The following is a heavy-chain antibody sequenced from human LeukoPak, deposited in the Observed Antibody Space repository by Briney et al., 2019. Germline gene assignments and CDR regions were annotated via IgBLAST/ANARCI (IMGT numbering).Heavy chain of an antibody. CDR2: IYPGDSDP. CDR1: GYSFTSYW. V-gene: IGHV5-51*01. J-gene: IGHJ4*02. Sequence: GESLKISCKGSGYSFTSYWIGWVRQMPGKGLEWMGIIYPGDSDPRYSPSFQGQVTISADRSINTAYLQWSLKASDTAMYYCARHGRLGPADPEKLLWFGESSSPYYFDYWGQGTLVTVSS. CDR3: ARHGRLGPADPEKLLWFGESSSPYYFDY. D-gene: IGHD3-10*01.